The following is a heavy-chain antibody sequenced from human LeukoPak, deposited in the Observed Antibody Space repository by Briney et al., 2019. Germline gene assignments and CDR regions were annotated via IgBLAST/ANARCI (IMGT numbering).Heavy chain of an antibody. CDR1: GYSFTTYW. CDR2: IFPGDSDT. V-gene: IGHV5-51*01. J-gene: IGHJ4*02. D-gene: IGHD1/OR15-1a*01. Sequence: ESLKISCEGSGYSFTTYWIGWVRQMPGKGLEWMGIIFPGDSDTLYSLSFQGQVTISADKSINTAYLQWSSLKASDTAMYYCATSESQTKFDFWGQGTLVTVSS. CDR3: ATSESQTKFDF.